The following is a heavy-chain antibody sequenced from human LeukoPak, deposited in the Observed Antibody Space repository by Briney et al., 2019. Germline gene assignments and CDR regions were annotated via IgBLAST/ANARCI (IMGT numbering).Heavy chain of an antibody. CDR1: GGSISSYY. D-gene: IGHD2-15*01. Sequence: PSETLSLTCTVSGGSISSYYWSWIRQPPGKGLEWIGYIYYTGNTNYNPSLESRVTISEDTSKNQVSLELSSVTAADTAVYYCVRHSRVVAFDYWGQGNLVTVSS. CDR2: IYYTGNT. CDR3: VRHSRVVAFDY. J-gene: IGHJ4*02. V-gene: IGHV4-59*08.